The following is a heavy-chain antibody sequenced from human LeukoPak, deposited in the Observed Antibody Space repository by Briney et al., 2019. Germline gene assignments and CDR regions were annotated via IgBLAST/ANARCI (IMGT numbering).Heavy chain of an antibody. Sequence: SVKVSCKASGGTFSSYAISWVRQAPGQGLEWMGRIVPILGIANYAQKFQGRVTITADKSTSTAYMELGSLRSEDTAVYYCAVGVEMATIDYWGQGTLVTVSS. CDR1: GGTFSSYA. D-gene: IGHD5-24*01. J-gene: IGHJ4*02. CDR3: AVGVEMATIDY. CDR2: IVPILGIA. V-gene: IGHV1-69*04.